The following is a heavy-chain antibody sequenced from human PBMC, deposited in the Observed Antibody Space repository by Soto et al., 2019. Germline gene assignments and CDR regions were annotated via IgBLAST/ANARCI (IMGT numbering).Heavy chain of an antibody. CDR1: GFTFSRDW. J-gene: IGHJ4*02. CDR2: VNTDETTT. Sequence: EVQLVESGGDLVQPGGSLRLSCAASGFTFSRDWMHWVRQAPGKGLEWVSRVNTDETTTNYADSVRGRFAISRDNAKNTCYLQMNSRSAEDTVIYVCARGAKGKYNQHSWARGTLVTVPP. CDR3: ARGAKGKYNQHS. D-gene: IGHD1-1*01. V-gene: IGHV3-74*01.